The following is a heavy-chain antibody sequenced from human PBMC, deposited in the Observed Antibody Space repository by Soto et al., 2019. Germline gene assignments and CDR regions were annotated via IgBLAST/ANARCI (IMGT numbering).Heavy chain of an antibody. J-gene: IGHJ6*02. CDR3: ARVGTAYCGGDCYSEFVDYYGMDV. Sequence: ASVKVSCKASGYTFTSYDINWVRQATGQGLEWMGWMNPNSGNTGYAQKFQGRVTMTRNTSISTAYMELSSLRSEDTAVYYCARVGTAYCGGDCYSEFVDYYGMDVWGQGTTVTVSS. D-gene: IGHD2-21*02. CDR2: MNPNSGNT. V-gene: IGHV1-8*01. CDR1: GYTFTSYD.